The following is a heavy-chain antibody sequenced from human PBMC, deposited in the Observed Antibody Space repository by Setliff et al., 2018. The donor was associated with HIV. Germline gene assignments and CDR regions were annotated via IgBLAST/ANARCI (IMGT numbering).Heavy chain of an antibody. CDR2: IFYSGST. Sequence: PSETLSLTCTVSGGSISSSGYYWGWIRQPPGKGLEWIGSIFYSGSTYYNPSLKSRVTMSGDTSKNKVSLKLRSVSAADTAVYYCARTRGYSLYYFDYWGQGTLVTVSS. D-gene: IGHD5-18*01. V-gene: IGHV4-39*07. CDR1: GGSISSSGYY. CDR3: ARTRGYSLYYFDY. J-gene: IGHJ4*02.